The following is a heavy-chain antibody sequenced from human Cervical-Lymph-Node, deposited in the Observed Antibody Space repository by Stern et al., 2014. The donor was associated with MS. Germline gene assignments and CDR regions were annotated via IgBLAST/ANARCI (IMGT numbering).Heavy chain of an antibody. D-gene: IGHD2-8*01. CDR3: VREDGDFDY. Sequence: VQLVESGGGVVQPGGSLRLSCAASGFTFSSHVMHWVRQAPGKGLEWVAVIWHDETNNASADSVKGRFTISRDNSNNTLSLQMNSLRAEDTAVYYCVREDGDFDYWGQGTLVTVSS. J-gene: IGHJ4*02. CDR2: IWHDETNN. V-gene: IGHV3-30-3*01. CDR1: GFTFSSHV.